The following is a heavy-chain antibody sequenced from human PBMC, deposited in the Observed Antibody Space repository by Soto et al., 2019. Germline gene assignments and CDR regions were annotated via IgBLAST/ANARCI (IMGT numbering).Heavy chain of an antibody. V-gene: IGHV3-30-3*01. J-gene: IGHJ6*02. CDR1: GFTFSSYA. Sequence: GGSLRLSCAASGFTFSSYAMHWVRQAPGKGLEWVAVISYDGSNKYYADSVKGRFTISRDNTKNTLYLQMMSLRAEDTAVYYCARGTLGIGEPLHYYYGLDVWGQGTTVTVSS. CDR3: ARGTLGIGEPLHYYYGLDV. CDR2: ISYDGSNK. D-gene: IGHD3-10*01.